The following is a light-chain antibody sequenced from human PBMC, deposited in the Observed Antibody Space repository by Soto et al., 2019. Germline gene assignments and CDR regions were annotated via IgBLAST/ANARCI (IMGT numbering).Light chain of an antibody. V-gene: IGKV1-16*02. CDR3: QQYNSYPQT. Sequence: DIQMTQSPSSLSASVGDRVTITCRASQGISNYLAWFQQKPGKAPKSLMYAASTLQNGVPSKFRGSGSETDFSLTISSLQAEDIATYYWQQYNSYPQTCGQRTKLEIK. CDR1: QGISNY. CDR2: AAS. J-gene: IGKJ2*01.